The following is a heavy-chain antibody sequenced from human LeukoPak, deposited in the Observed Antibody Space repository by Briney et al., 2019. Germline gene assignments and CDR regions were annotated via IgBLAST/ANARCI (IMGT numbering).Heavy chain of an antibody. D-gene: IGHD3-10*02. CDR1: GFTFSSYE. J-gene: IGHJ6*04. V-gene: IGHV3-48*03. CDR2: ISSSRSTI. Sequence: QPGGSLRLSCAASGFTFSSYEMNWVRQAPGKGLEWVSYISSSRSTIYYADSVKGRFTISRDNAKNSLYLQMNSLRAEDTAVYYCAELGITMIGGVWGKGTTVTISS. CDR3: AELGITMIGGV.